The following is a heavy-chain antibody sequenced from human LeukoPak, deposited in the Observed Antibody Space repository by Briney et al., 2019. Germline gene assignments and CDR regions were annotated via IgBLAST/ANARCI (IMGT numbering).Heavy chain of an antibody. CDR1: GDSIRSHY. V-gene: IGHV4-59*11. CDR2: IYNSATT. D-gene: IGHD5-24*01. CDR3: ARGGEGYNDDAFEV. Sequence: SETLSLTCTVSGDSIRSHYCAWIRQPPGKGLEWIGHIYNSATTDYNPSFKSRVIISLDTSKKQFSLKMTSVTALDSAVYYCARGGEGYNDDAFEVWGLGTAVTVSS. J-gene: IGHJ3*01.